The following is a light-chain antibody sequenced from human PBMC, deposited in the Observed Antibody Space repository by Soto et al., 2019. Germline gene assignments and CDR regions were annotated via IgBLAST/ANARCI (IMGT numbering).Light chain of an antibody. CDR3: QQSYSTPGT. J-gene: IGKJ1*01. Sequence: DIQMTQSPSSLSASLGDRVTITCRASQSISTYLNWYQQKPGMAPQLLVSAASSLQSGVPSRFSGSWSGTDFTLTISSLQPEDFATYYCQQSYSTPGTFGQGTNVEI. CDR1: QSISTY. CDR2: AAS. V-gene: IGKV1-39*01.